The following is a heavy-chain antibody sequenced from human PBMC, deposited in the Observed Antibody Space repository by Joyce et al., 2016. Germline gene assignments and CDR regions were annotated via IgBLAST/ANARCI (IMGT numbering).Heavy chain of an antibody. CDR2: ISYDGSNK. CDR1: GVTFSNYG. CDR3: ARALGWDSNSCHDY. D-gene: IGHD6-13*01. J-gene: IGHJ4*02. Sequence: QVQLVESGGGVVQPGRSLRLSCAASGVTFSNYGMHWVRQAPGKGLEVVAVISYDGSNKYYVDSVKGRFTISRDNSKNTLYLQMNSLRPEDTAVYYCARALGWDSNSCHDYWGQGTLVTVSS. V-gene: IGHV3-30*03.